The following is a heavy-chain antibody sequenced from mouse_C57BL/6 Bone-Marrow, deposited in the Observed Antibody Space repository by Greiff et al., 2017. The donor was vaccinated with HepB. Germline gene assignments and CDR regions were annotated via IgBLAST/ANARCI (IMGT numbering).Heavy chain of an antibody. CDR2: TRNKVNGYTT. CDR1: GFVFIDYS. V-gene: IGHV7-4*01. D-gene: IGHD1-1*01. CDR3: VKAVSSGSSYTWFAY. Sequence: EVKLVESGGGLVQPGSSLRLSCAASGFVFIDYSMSWVRQLPGKAPEWLALTRNKVNGYTTDYSASVKGRFTISRDNSQNILYLQMNTLRAEDSATYYCVKAVSSGSSYTWFAYWGQGTLVTVSA. J-gene: IGHJ3*01.